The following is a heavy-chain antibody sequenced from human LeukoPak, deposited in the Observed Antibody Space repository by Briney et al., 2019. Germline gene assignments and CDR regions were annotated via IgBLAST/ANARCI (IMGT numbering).Heavy chain of an antibody. CDR2: INHSGST. J-gene: IGHJ4*02. Sequence: PSETLSLTFAVYGGSFSGYYWSWIRQPPGKGLEWIGEINHSGSTNYNPSLKSRVTISVDTSKNQFSLKLSSVTAADTAVYYCARRDYGDYVTDFDYWGQGTLVTVSS. D-gene: IGHD4-17*01. V-gene: IGHV4-34*01. CDR3: ARRDYGDYVTDFDY. CDR1: GGSFSGYY.